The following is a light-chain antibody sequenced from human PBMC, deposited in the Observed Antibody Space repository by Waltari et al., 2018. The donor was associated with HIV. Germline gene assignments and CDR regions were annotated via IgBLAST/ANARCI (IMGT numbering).Light chain of an antibody. CDR2: GDR. Sequence: VSTQRVTISCTGNSPNIGAGYDVHWYQHLPGTAPKLLSYGDRNRPSGVPARFPASRSDTSASLALTGLQAEDEADYYCQSYDRSLSGPFVFGTGTKVTVL. J-gene: IGLJ1*01. CDR1: SPNIGAGYD. V-gene: IGLV1-40*01. CDR3: QSYDRSLSGPFV.